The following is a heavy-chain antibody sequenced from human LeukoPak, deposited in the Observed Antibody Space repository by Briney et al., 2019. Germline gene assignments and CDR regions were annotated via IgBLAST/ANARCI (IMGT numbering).Heavy chain of an antibody. CDR1: EFTFSSYA. CDR2: ISVTGGST. J-gene: IGHJ4*02. V-gene: IGHV3-23*01. Sequence: GGSLRLSCAASEFTFSSYAMSWVRQAPGKGLEWVSGISVTGGSTYYADSVKGRFTISRDNFKNTLYLQMNSLRAEDTAVYYCARRAGGYSHPYDYWGQGTLVTVSS. D-gene: IGHD4-23*01. CDR3: ARRAGGYSHPYDY.